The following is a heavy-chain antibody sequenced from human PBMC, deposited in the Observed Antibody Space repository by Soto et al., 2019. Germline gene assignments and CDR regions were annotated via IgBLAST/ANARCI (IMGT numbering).Heavy chain of an antibody. CDR2: IIPIFGTA. Sequence: SVKVSCKASGGTFSSYAISWVRQAPGQGLEWMGGIIPIFGTANYAQKFQGRVTITADESTSTAYMELSSLRSEDTAVYYRARALNPSSSFPRPLYYYYYYGMDVWGQGTTVTVSS. V-gene: IGHV1-69*13. J-gene: IGHJ6*02. D-gene: IGHD6-6*01. CDR3: ARALNPSSSFPRPLYYYYYYGMDV. CDR1: GGTFSSYA.